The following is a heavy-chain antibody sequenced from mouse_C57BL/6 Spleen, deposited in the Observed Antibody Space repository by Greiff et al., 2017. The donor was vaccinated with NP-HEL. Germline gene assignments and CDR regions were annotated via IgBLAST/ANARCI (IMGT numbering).Heavy chain of an antibody. CDR2: IDPEDGDT. D-gene: IGHD2-4*01. CDR3: TTGPLYYDYDEGGY. J-gene: IGHJ2*01. V-gene: IGHV14-1*01. Sequence: VQLQQSGAELVRPGASVKLSCTASGFNIKDYYMHWVKQRPEQGLEWIGRIDPEDGDTEYAPKFQGKATMTADTSSNTAYLQLSSLTSEDTAVYYCTTGPLYYDYDEGGYWGQGTTLTVSS. CDR1: GFNIKDYY.